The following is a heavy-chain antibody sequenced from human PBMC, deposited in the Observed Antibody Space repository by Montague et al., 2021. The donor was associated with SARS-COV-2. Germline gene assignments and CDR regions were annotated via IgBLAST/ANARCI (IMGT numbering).Heavy chain of an antibody. D-gene: IGHD3-22*01. Sequence: SLRLSCSASGFTFSSYAMSWVRQAPGKGLEWVSAISGSGGSTYYADSVKGRFTISRDNSKNTLYLQMNSLRAEDTAVYYCAKDITMIVVVPPPGYWGQGTLVTVSS. CDR3: AKDITMIVVVPPPGY. J-gene: IGHJ4*02. V-gene: IGHV3-23*01. CDR2: ISGSGGST. CDR1: GFTFSSYA.